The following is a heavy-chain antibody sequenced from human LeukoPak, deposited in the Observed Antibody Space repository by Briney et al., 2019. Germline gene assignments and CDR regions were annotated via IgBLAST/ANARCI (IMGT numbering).Heavy chain of an antibody. CDR3: ARVYSNYYMDV. V-gene: IGHV4-61*02. J-gene: IGHJ6*03. CDR1: GGSISSGSYY. Sequence: SQTLSLTCTVSGGSISSGSYYWSWIRQPAGKGLEWIGRIYTSGSTNYNPSLKSRVTISVDTSKNQFSLKLSSVTAADTAAYFCARVYSNYYMDVWGKGTTVTVSS. D-gene: IGHD6-13*01. CDR2: IYTSGST.